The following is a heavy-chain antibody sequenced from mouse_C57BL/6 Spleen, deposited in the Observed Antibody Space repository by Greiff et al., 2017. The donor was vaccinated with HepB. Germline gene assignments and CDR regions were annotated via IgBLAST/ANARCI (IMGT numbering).Heavy chain of an antibody. D-gene: IGHD1-1*01. J-gene: IGHJ1*03. V-gene: IGHV1-64*01. CDR1: GYTFTSYW. Sequence: QVQLQQPGAELVKPGASVKLSCKASGYTFTSYWMHWVKQRPGQGLEWIGMIHPNSGSTNYNEKFKSKATLTVDKSSSTAYMQLSSLTSEDSAVYYCARNDGIRHWYFDVWGTGTTVTVSS. CDR3: ARNDGIRHWYFDV. CDR2: IHPNSGST.